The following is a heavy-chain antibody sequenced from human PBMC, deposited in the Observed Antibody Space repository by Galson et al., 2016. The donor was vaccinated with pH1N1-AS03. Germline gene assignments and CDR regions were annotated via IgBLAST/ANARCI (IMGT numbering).Heavy chain of an antibody. CDR1: GFTFSNAW. Sequence: SLRLSCAGYGFTFSNAWMSWVRQAPGKGLEWVGRIKSKPDGGTKDYAAPVKGRFAISRDDSENTLYLQMNSLKTEDTAVYYCTTADPELGYCTSNSCSLYFWGQRTLVTVSS. CDR2: IKSKPDGGTK. D-gene: IGHD2-2*01. J-gene: IGHJ4*02. V-gene: IGHV3-15*01. CDR3: TTADPELGYCTSNSCSLYF.